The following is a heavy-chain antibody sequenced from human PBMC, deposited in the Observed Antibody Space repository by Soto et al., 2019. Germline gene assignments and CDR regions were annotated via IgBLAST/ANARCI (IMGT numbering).Heavy chain of an antibody. CDR3: ARDRSVYGSDYMDV. CDR1: GGSISSGGYY. CDR2: IYYSGST. D-gene: IGHD3-10*01. J-gene: IGHJ6*03. V-gene: IGHV4-31*03. Sequence: TSETLSLTCTVSGGSISSGGYYWSWIRQHPGKGLEWIGYIYYSGSTYYNPSLKSRVTISVDTSKNQFSLKLSSVTAADTAVYYCARDRSVYGSDYMDVWGKGTTVTVSS.